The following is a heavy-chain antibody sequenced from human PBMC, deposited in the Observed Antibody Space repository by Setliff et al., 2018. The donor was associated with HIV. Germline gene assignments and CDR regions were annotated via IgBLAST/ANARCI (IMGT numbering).Heavy chain of an antibody. CDR3: ARRGGYSYGYMDV. J-gene: IGHJ6*03. Sequence: SETLSLTCSVSGGSISSKNYYWGWIRQPPGKGLEWIGSIYYSGSTYYNPPLKSRVTISVGTSKNQFSLKLSSVTAADTAVYYCARRGGYSYGYMDVWGKGTTVTVSS. CDR2: IYYSGST. V-gene: IGHV4-39*07. CDR1: GGSISSKNYY. D-gene: IGHD5-18*01.